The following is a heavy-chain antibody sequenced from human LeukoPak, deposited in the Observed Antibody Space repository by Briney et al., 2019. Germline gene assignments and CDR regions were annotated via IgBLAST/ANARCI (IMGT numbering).Heavy chain of an antibody. CDR1: GYTFTAYH. V-gene: IGHV1-2*06. Sequence: ASVTVSCTASGYTFTAYHMHWVRQAPGQGLEWMGRINPNSGDTNYAQKFQGRVTMTRDTSISTAYMELSRLRSDDTAVYYCARDYCSSTSRLFDYWGQGTLVSVSS. D-gene: IGHD2-2*01. CDR2: INPNSGDT. J-gene: IGHJ4*02. CDR3: ARDYCSSTSRLFDY.